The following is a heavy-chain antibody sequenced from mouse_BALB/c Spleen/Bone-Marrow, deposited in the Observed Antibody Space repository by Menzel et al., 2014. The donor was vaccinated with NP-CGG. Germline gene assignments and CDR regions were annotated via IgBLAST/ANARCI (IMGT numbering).Heavy chain of an antibody. CDR1: GFNIKDTY. CDR3: TTYYGSRFTY. CDR2: TDPANGNT. V-gene: IGHV14-3*02. J-gene: IGHJ3*01. Sequence: EVQLVESGAELVKPGASVKLSCTASGFNIKDTYMHWVKQRPEQGLEWIGRTDPANGNTKYDPKFQGKATITADTSSNTAYLQLSSLPSEDTAVYYCTTYYGSRFTYWGQGTLVTVSA. D-gene: IGHD2-9*01.